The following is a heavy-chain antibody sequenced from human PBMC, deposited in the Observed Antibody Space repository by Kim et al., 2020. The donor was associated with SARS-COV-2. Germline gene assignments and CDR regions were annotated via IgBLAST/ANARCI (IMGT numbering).Heavy chain of an antibody. J-gene: IGHJ4*03. D-gene: IGHD3-10*01. CDR1: GGSFSGYY. CDR2: INHSGST. CDR3: ARRYSSGNYPFSY. Sequence: SETLSLTCAVYGGSFSGYYWSWIRQPPGKGLEWIGEINHSGSTNYNPSLKSRVTISVDTYKNQFSLRLSSVTAADTSVYYCARRYSSGNYPFSYWGQGIL. V-gene: IGHV4-34*01.